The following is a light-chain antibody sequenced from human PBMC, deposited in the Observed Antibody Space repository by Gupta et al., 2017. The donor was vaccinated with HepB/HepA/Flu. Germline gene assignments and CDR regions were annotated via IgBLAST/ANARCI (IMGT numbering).Light chain of an antibody. CDR2: DVT. CDR1: SSDFVDYNY. J-gene: IGLJ2*01. Sequence: QSALTQPASVSGSPGQSITISCTGTSSDFVDYNYASWYQQHPGKAPKVMIYDVTNRPSGISNRFSGSKSGNTASLTISGLQAEDEADYYCSSYTSTSTVLFGGGTKLTFL. V-gene: IGLV2-14*03. CDR3: SSYTSTSTVL.